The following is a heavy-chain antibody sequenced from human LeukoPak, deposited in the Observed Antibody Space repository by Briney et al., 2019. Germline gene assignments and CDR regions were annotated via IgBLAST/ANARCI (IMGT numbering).Heavy chain of an antibody. Sequence: SETLSLTCNVSGASVSSGSYYWSWIRQPPGKGLEWIGYIYYSGSTNYNPSLKSRVTISVDTSKNQFSLKLSSVTAADTAVYYCARSYSGYDLHAFDIWGQGTMVTVSS. CDR1: GASVSSGSYY. V-gene: IGHV4-61*01. D-gene: IGHD5-12*01. CDR3: ARSYSGYDLHAFDI. J-gene: IGHJ3*02. CDR2: IYYSGST.